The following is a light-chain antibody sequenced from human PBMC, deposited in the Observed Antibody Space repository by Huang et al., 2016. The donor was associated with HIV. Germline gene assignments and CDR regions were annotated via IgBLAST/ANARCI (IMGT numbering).Light chain of an antibody. V-gene: IGKV1-39*01. Sequence: DIQMTQSPSSLSASVGDRVTITCRASQTISNYLNLDQQKPGKAPKLLIYAASDLQSGVPSRFSGRGSATDFTLTISSLQPEDSATYYCQQSSISPWTFGQGTRVEIK. CDR3: QQSSISPWT. J-gene: IGKJ1*01. CDR1: QTISNY. CDR2: AAS.